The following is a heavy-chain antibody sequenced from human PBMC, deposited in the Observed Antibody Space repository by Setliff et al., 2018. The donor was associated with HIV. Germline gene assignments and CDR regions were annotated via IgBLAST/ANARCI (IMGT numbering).Heavy chain of an antibody. CDR3: ARGLLGELLWDY. Sequence: PSETLSLTCTVSGGSISSGDYYWSWIRQPPGKGLEWIGYIYYSGSTYYNPSLKSRVTISVDTSKNQFSLKLSSVTAADTAVYYCARGLLGELLWDYWGQGTQVTVSS. D-gene: IGHD1-26*01. CDR1: GGSISSGDYY. CDR2: IYYSGST. J-gene: IGHJ4*02. V-gene: IGHV4-30-4*08.